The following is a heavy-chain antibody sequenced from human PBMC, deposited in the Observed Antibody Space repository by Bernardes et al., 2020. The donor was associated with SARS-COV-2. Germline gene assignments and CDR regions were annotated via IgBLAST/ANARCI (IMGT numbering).Heavy chain of an antibody. D-gene: IGHD6-6*01. Sequence: PGQWLEWMGRIIPRFVSTTYAQNFQGRVTIPADESSSPAYMELSSLRSEDTALYYCAREPIAARPGIWFDPWGKGNLV. CDR2: IIPRFVST. V-gene: IGHV1-69*01. CDR3: AREPIAARPGIWFDP. J-gene: IGHJ5*02.